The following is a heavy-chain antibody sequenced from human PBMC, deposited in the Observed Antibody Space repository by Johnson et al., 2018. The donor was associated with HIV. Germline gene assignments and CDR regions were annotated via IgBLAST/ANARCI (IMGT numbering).Heavy chain of an antibody. CDR1: AFTFSSYS. CDR2: ISYDGNNK. Sequence: QVQLVESGGGLIQPGGSLRLSCAASAFTFSSYSMNWVRQAPGKGLEWVAVISYDGNNKYYADSLKGRFTISRDNSKNTLYLQMNSLRAEDTAVYYCAKGPQGIATPDAFDIGGQGTMVTVSS. J-gene: IGHJ3*02. D-gene: IGHD2-21*01. V-gene: IGHV3-30*18. CDR3: AKGPQGIATPDAFDI.